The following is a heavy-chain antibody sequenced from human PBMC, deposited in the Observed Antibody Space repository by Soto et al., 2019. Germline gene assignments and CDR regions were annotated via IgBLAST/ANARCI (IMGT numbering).Heavy chain of an antibody. CDR2: INPSGGST. CDR1: GKTVTSHY. CDR3: ARDQIAGTYYFDY. D-gene: IGHD6-13*01. J-gene: IGHJ4*02. V-gene: IGHV1-46*01. Sequence: ASVNVSYKASGKTVTSHYMHWVRQAPGQGLEWMGIINPSGGSTTYAQKFQGRVIMTRDTSTSTVYMELSSLRSEDTAVYYCARDQIAGTYYFDYWGQGTLVTVSS.